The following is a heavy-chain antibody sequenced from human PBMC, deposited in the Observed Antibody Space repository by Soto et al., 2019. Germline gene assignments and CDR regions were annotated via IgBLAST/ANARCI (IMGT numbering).Heavy chain of an antibody. Sequence: QVQLQESGPGLVKPSETLSLTCTVSGGSISSYYWSWIRQPPGKGLEWIGYIYYSGSTNYNPSLKSRVTISVDTSKNQFSLKLSSVTAADTAVYYCAISNSNYVLGFDYWGQGTLVTVSS. CDR2: IYYSGST. J-gene: IGHJ4*02. CDR1: GGSISSYY. CDR3: AISNSNYVLGFDY. D-gene: IGHD4-4*01. V-gene: IGHV4-59*01.